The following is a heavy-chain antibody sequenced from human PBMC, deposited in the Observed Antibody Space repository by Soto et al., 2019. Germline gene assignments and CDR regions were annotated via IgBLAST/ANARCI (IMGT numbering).Heavy chain of an antibody. Sequence: ASVKVSCKASGYTFTSYGIIWVRRAPGQGLEWMGWISAYNGNTNYPQKLQGRVTMTTDTSTSTAYMELRSLRSDDTAVYYCARDHCSSTNCYTAVDYWGQGTLVTVSS. V-gene: IGHV1-18*04. CDR3: ARDHCSSTNCYTAVDY. J-gene: IGHJ4*02. D-gene: IGHD2-2*02. CDR2: ISAYNGNT. CDR1: GYTFTSYG.